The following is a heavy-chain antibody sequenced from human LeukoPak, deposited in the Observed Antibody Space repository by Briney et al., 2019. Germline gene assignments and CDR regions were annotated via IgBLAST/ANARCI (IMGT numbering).Heavy chain of an antibody. D-gene: IGHD3-3*01. J-gene: IGHJ3*01. V-gene: IGHV3-21*01. Sequence: KSGGSLRLSCAAYGFTFSSYSMNWVRQAPGKGMEWVSSISSSSSYIYYADSVKGRFTISRDNAKNSLYLQMNSLRAEDTAVYYCAIRPTDTFGVVRAPWGQGTMVTVSS. CDR2: ISSSSSYI. CDR1: GFTFSSYS. CDR3: AIRPTDTFGVVRAP.